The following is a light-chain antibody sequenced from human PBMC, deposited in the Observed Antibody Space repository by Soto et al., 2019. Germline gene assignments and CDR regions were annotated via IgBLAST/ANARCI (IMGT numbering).Light chain of an antibody. V-gene: IGLV1-40*01. CDR2: GKI. Sequence: QSVLTQPPSVSGAPGQRVTISCTGSSSNIGAGYDVHWYQQVPGTAPKLLIYGKINRPSGVPDRFSGSKSGTSASLAITGLQADDEAEYYCQSYDSSLTVVFGGGTKLTVL. CDR1: SSNIGAGYD. J-gene: IGLJ2*01. CDR3: QSYDSSLTVV.